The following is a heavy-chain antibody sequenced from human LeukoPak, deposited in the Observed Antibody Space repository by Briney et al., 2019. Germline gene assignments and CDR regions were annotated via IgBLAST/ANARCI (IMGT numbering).Heavy chain of an antibody. Sequence: GGSLRLSCAASGFTFSSYAMSWVRQAPGKGLEWVSAISGSGGSTYYADSVRGRFTISRDNSKNTLYLQMYSLRAEDTAVYYCAKARLWSYDYWGQGTLVTVSS. J-gene: IGHJ4*02. V-gene: IGHV3-23*01. CDR1: GFTFSSYA. CDR3: AKARLWSYDY. CDR2: ISGSGGST. D-gene: IGHD3-10*01.